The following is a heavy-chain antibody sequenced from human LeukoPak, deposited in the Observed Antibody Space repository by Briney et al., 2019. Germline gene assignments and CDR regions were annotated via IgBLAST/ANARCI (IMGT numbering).Heavy chain of an antibody. Sequence: SETLSLTCTVSGGSISSYYWSWIRQPPGKGLEWIGYIYYSGSTNYNPSLKSRVTISVDTSKNQFSLKLRSVTAADTAVYYCARVTGYVIEDNFDYWGRGTLVTVSS. CDR1: GGSISSYY. CDR3: ARVTGYVIEDNFDY. V-gene: IGHV4-59*01. D-gene: IGHD2-15*01. J-gene: IGHJ4*02. CDR2: IYYSGST.